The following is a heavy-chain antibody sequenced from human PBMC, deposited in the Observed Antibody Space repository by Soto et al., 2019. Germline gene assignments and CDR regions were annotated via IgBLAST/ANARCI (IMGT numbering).Heavy chain of an antibody. Sequence: GGSLRLSCAASGFTSSSYGMHWVRQAPGKWLEWVAVIWYDGSNKYYAYSVKGRFTISRDNANNSLYLQMNSLRAEDTALYSCAKSSYYDLLTVHQVYFDYWGHGTLVTVSS. CDR1: GFTSSSYG. D-gene: IGHD3-9*01. V-gene: IGHV3-33*03. CDR2: IWYDGSNK. CDR3: AKSSYYDLLTVHQVYFDY. J-gene: IGHJ4*01.